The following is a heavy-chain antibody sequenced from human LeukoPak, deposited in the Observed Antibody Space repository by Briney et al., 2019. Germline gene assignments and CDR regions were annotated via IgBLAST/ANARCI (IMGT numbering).Heavy chain of an antibody. D-gene: IGHD3-10*01. CDR3: ARDLGSHDAFDI. Sequence: ASVKVSCKASGYTFTSYYMHWVRQAPGQGLEWMGIINPSGGSTSYAQKFQGRVTMTRDTSTSTVYMELGSLRSEDTAVYYCARDLGSHDAFDIWGQGTMVTVSS. V-gene: IGHV1-46*03. CDR1: GYTFTSYY. CDR2: INPSGGST. J-gene: IGHJ3*02.